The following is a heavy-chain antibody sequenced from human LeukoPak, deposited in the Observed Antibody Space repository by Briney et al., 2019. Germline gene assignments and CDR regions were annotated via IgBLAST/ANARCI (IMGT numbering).Heavy chain of an antibody. CDR1: GYTFTSYA. Sequence: VASVKVSCTASGYTFTSYAIHWVRQAPGQRLEWMGWINAGNGNTNYAQRLQGRVTMTTDTSTSTAYMELRSLRSDDTAVYYCARDRDYGDYNTQDLFVYWGQGTLVTVSS. V-gene: IGHV1-3*01. CDR3: ARDRDYGDYNTQDLFVY. CDR2: INAGNGNT. J-gene: IGHJ4*02. D-gene: IGHD4-17*01.